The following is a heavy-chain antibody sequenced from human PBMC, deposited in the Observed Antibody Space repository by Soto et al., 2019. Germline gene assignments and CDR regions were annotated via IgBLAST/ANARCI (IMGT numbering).Heavy chain of an antibody. CDR2: ISGSGGST. CDR1: GFTFSSYA. Sequence: GGSLRLSCAASGFTFSSYAMSWVRQAPGKGLEWVSAISGSGGSTYYADSVKGRFTISRDNSKNTLYLQMNSLRAEDTAVYYCAKDGVDYDILTGYYKGAYYFEYWGQGTLVTVSS. V-gene: IGHV3-23*01. D-gene: IGHD3-9*01. J-gene: IGHJ4*02. CDR3: AKDGVDYDILTGYYKGAYYFEY.